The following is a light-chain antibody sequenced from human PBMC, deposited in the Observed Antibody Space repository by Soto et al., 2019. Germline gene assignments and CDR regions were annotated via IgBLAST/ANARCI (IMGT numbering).Light chain of an antibody. CDR2: GAS. Sequence: EIVLTQSPGTLSLSPGERATLSCRASQSVSSSYLAWYQQKPGQAPRLLIYGASSRATGIPDRFSGSGSGTDFTLPISRLEPEDFAVYYCQQYGSSPPKTFGQGTKV. CDR1: QSVSSSY. CDR3: QQYGSSPPKT. J-gene: IGKJ1*01. V-gene: IGKV3-20*01.